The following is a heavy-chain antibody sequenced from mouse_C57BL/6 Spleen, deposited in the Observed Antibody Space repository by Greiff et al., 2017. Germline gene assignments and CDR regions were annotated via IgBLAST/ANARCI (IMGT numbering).Heavy chain of an antibody. D-gene: IGHD4-1*01. Sequence: EVQLQQSGPELVKPGASVKISCKASGYTFTDYYMNWVKQSHGKSLEWIGDINPNNGGTSYNQKFKGKATLTVDKSSSTAYMELRSLTSEDSAVYYCARRLRWDEVDYWGQGTTLTVSS. CDR1: GYTFTDYY. V-gene: IGHV1-26*01. J-gene: IGHJ2*01. CDR3: ARRLRWDEVDY. CDR2: INPNNGGT.